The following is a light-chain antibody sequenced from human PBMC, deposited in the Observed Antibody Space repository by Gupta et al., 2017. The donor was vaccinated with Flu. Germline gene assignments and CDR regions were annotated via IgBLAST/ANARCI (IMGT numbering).Light chain of an antibody. CDR2: AGT. V-gene: IGKV1-39*01. J-gene: IGKJ2*01. Sequence: DIQMTQSPSSLSASVGDRVSITCRASQRISSYLNWYQQGPGKAPKVLIYAGTNLQGGVPSRFSGSGSGTDFTLTISRLQPEDFGTYYCQQSYSIPYTFGQGTKLDIK. CDR3: QQSYSIPYT. CDR1: QRISSY.